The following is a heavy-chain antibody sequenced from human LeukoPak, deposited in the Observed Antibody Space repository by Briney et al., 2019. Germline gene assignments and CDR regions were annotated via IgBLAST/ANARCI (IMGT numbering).Heavy chain of an antibody. D-gene: IGHD3-10*01. CDR2: IYDSGST. CDR3: ARHYGP. CDR1: GGSISSGGYS. J-gene: IGHJ5*02. V-gene: IGHV4-39*01. Sequence: SETLSLTCAVSGGSISSGGYSWGWIRQPPGKGLEWIGSIYDSGSTYYNPSLKSRVTISVDTSKNQFSLKLNSVTAADTAMYYCARHYGPWGQGTLVTVSS.